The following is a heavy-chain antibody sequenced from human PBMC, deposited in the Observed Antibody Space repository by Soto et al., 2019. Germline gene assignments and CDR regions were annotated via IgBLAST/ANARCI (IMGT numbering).Heavy chain of an antibody. Sequence: PGGSLRLSCAASGFTFSSYWMSWVRQAPGKGLEWVANIKQDGSEKYYVDSVKGRFTISRDNAKNSLYLQMNSLRAEDTAVYYCARAVAGVPLGIITIPMWGQGTVVTVSS. D-gene: IGHD6-19*01. CDR2: IKQDGSEK. CDR1: GFTFSSYW. V-gene: IGHV3-7*05. J-gene: IGHJ3*01. CDR3: ARAVAGVPLGIITIPM.